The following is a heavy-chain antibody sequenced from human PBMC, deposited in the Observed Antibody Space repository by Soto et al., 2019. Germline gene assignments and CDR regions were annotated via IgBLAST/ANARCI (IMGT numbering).Heavy chain of an antibody. CDR3: ARDLHSSGWYPPGY. V-gene: IGHV1-2*02. J-gene: IGHJ4*02. CDR1: GYTFTGYY. CDR2: INPNSGGT. Sequence: ASVKVSCKASGYTFTGYYMHWVRQAPGQGLEWMGWINPNSGGTNYAQKFQGRVTMTRDTSISTAYMELSRLRSDDTAVYYCARDLHSSGWYPPGYWGQGTQVTVSS. D-gene: IGHD6-19*01.